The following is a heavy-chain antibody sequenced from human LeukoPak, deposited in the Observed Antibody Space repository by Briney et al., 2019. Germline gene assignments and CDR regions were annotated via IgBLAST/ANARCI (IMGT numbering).Heavy chain of an antibody. CDR2: IKQDGSKK. CDR1: GFPFSGYW. CDR3: TRVGYIDEGIDY. D-gene: IGHD5-24*01. Sequence: GGSLRLSCVASGFPFSGYWMTWVRQAPGKGLEWVANIKQDGSKKSYVDSVEGRFTISRDNAKNSLYLQMNSLRAEDTAIYYCTRVGYIDEGIDYWGQGTLVTVSS. V-gene: IGHV3-7*04. J-gene: IGHJ4*02.